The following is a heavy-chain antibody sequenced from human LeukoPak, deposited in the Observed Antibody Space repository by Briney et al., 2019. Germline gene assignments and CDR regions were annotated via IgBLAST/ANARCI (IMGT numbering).Heavy chain of an antibody. Sequence: SETLSLTCTVSGGSISSYYWSWIRQPPGKGLEWIGYIYYSGSTNYNPSLKSRVTISVDTSKNQFSLKLSSVTAADTAVYYCARDAGQYSSYPFDYWGQGTLVTVSS. CDR3: ARDAGQYSSYPFDY. CDR2: IYYSGST. CDR1: GGSISSYY. J-gene: IGHJ4*02. D-gene: IGHD6-6*01. V-gene: IGHV4-59*12.